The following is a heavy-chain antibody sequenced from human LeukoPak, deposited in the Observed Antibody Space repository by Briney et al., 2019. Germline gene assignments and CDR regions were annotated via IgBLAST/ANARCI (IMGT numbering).Heavy chain of an antibody. CDR2: ISYDGSNK. J-gene: IGHJ4*02. CDR3: AKGSGNYLTYYFDY. V-gene: IGHV3-30-3*01. Sequence: GWSLRLSCAASGFTFSSYAMHWVRQAPGKGLEWVAVISYDGSNKYYADSVKGRFTISRDNSKNTLYLQMNSLRAEDTAVYYCAKGSGNYLTYYFDYWGQGTLVTVSS. D-gene: IGHD1-26*01. CDR1: GFTFSSYA.